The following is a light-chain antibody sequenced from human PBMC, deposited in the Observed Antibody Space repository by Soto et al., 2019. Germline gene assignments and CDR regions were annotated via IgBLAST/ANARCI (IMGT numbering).Light chain of an antibody. V-gene: IGKV1-39*01. CDR1: QNISSY. J-gene: IGKJ1*01. CDR3: QQSYSTPWT. Sequence: DIQMTQSPSSLSASVGDRVTITCRTSQNISSYLSWYQRKPGKAPKLLIYSTSSLQSGVPSRFSGRGSGTDFTLTISSLQPEDFATYYCQQSYSTPWTFGQGTKVEIK. CDR2: STS.